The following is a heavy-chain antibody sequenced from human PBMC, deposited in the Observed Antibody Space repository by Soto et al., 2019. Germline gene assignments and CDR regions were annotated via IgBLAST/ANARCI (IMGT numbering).Heavy chain of an antibody. D-gene: IGHD2-2*01. CDR3: ARLGPLGTSGTWISNYFDY. CDR2: IDPSDSQT. V-gene: IGHV5-10-1*01. CDR1: GYSFAGYW. J-gene: IGHJ4*02. Sequence: PGESLKISCKGSGYSFAGYWITWVRQKPGKGLEWMGRIDPSDSQTYYSPSFRGHVTISATKSITTVFLQWSSLRAEDTAVYYCARLGPLGTSGTWISNYFDYWGQGTLVTVSS.